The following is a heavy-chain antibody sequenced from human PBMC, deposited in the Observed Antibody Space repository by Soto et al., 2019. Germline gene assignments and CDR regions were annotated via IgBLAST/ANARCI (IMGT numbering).Heavy chain of an antibody. CDR1: GGSISSYY. CDR3: ARALGDNWNDVAFEI. J-gene: IGHJ3*02. D-gene: IGHD1-20*01. CDR2: IYYSGST. Sequence: KSSETLSLTCTVSGGSISSYYWSWIRQPPGKGLEWIGYIYYSGSTNYNPSLKSRVTISVDTSKNQFSLKLSSVTAADTAVYYCARALGDNWNDVAFEIWGQGTMVTVSS. V-gene: IGHV4-59*01.